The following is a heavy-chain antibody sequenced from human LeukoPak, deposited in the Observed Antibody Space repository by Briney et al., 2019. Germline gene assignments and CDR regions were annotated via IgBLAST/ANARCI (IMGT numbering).Heavy chain of an antibody. V-gene: IGHV4-4*02. CDR1: GGSFSSTNW. CDR2: IYHSGST. Sequence: SETLSLTCAVSGGSFSSTNWWSWVRQPPGKGLEWIGEIYHSGSTNYNPSLKSRVTISVDKSKNQFSLKLSSVTAADTAVYYCARGLITMVRGANAKQYYYYYYYMDVWGKGTTVTVSS. D-gene: IGHD3-10*01. J-gene: IGHJ6*03. CDR3: ARGLITMVRGANAKQYYYYYYYMDV.